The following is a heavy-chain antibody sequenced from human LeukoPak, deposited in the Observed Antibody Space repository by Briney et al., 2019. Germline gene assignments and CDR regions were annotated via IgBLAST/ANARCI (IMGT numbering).Heavy chain of an antibody. CDR3: ATYRQVLLPFES. CDR1: GFTFSSYA. V-gene: IGHV3-30*04. J-gene: IGHJ4*02. Sequence: GSLRLSCAASGFTFSSYAMHWVRQAPGKGLEWVAVISYDGSNKKYADSVKGRFTISRVNSQKTLYLQMNSLRAEDTAIYYCATYRQVLLPFESWGQGTLVTVSS. D-gene: IGHD2-8*02. CDR2: ISYDGSNK.